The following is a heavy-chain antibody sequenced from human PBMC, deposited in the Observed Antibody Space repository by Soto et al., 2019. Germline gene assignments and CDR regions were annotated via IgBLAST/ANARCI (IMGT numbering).Heavy chain of an antibody. CDR2: IIPMFGTG. CDR3: ARISYKNGKLYGMDV. CDR1: GGTFSSHT. V-gene: IGHV1-69*12. Sequence: QVQLMQSGAEVKKPGSSVKVSCKASGGTFSSHTINWVRQAPGQGLEWMGGIIPMFGTGNYAQKFQGRVTITADESTSTAYMEVNSLRFEEPAVYYCARISYKNGKLYGMDVWGQGTTVTVSS. J-gene: IGHJ6*02. D-gene: IGHD1-1*01.